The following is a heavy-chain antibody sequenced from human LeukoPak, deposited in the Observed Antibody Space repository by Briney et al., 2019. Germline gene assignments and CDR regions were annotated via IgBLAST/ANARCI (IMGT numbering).Heavy chain of an antibody. V-gene: IGHV1-69*13. J-gene: IGHJ6*02. Sequence: AASVKVSCKASGNSISNYAVSWVRQAPGQGFEWVGGIIPIFGTADYAQKFQGRVTITADQSTSTTYMALSSLKSEDTATYYCTTRACHAGGCSSSFYYYYGLHFWGQGTTVSVSS. CDR1: GNSISNYA. CDR3: TTRACHAGGCSSSFYYYYGLHF. D-gene: IGHD3-16*01. CDR2: IIPIFGTA.